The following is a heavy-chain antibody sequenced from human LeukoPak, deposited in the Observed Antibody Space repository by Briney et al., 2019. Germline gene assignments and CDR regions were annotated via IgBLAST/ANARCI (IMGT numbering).Heavy chain of an antibody. CDR2: IHSSGGT. J-gene: IGHJ4*02. Sequence: SETLSLTCTVSGDSISNYYWGWIRQPAGKGLEWIGRIHSSGGTNNNPSLESRLTMSVDTSKNQFSLELTFVTAADTAVYYCAKEGLSSMNWDSWGQGALVTVSS. CDR1: GDSISNYY. V-gene: IGHV4-4*07. D-gene: IGHD1-1*01. CDR3: AKEGLSSMNWDS.